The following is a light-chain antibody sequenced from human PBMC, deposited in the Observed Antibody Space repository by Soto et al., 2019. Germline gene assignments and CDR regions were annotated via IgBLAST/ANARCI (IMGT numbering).Light chain of an antibody. CDR2: DVT. V-gene: IGLV2-14*03. J-gene: IGLJ1*01. Sequence: QSALTQPDSVSASLGESITISCTGTNTDIGGYNYVSWYQQHPGKAPKLVIYDVTSRPSGIPNRFSGSKSGFTASLTISGLQAEDDALYFCSPKRSYRTHEVFWTGTKITVL. CDR1: NTDIGGYNY. CDR3: SPKRSYRTHEV.